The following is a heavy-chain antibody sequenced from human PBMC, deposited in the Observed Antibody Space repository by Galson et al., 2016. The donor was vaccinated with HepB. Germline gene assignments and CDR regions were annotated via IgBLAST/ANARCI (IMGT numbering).Heavy chain of an antibody. Sequence: SETLSLTCAVSGASVNSSNWWTWVRQAPGTGLEWIGEIYHTGTSNNNPSLLSRLTMSIYNSRNLFSLNLNSVTAADTAVYYCARASIFPGARMVFDSWGQGILVTVSS. CDR3: ARASIFPGARMVFDS. CDR2: IYHTGTS. CDR1: GASVNSSNW. J-gene: IGHJ5*01. D-gene: IGHD2-2*01. V-gene: IGHV4-4*02.